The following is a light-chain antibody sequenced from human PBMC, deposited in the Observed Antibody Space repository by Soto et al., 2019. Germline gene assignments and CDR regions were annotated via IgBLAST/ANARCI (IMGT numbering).Light chain of an antibody. CDR2: EVT. J-gene: IGLJ1*01. CDR3: SSFTSRFTFV. Sequence: QSAVTQPASVSGSPGQSIAISCTGTRSDVGAYNYVSWYQQHPGKAPKLMISEVTNRPSGVSDRFSGSKSGNTASLTISGLQAEDEADYYCSSFTSRFTFVFGTGTKVNV. V-gene: IGLV2-14*01. CDR1: RSDVGAYNY.